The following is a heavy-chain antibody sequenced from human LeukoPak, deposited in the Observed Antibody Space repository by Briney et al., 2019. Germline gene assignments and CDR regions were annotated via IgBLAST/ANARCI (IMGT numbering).Heavy chain of an antibody. Sequence: ASVTVSCKASGYTFTSYGISWVRQAPGQGLEWMGWISAYNGNTNYAQKLQGRVTMTTDTSTSTAYMELRSLRSDDTAVYYCARDVVVVPAAMIDIDYYGMDVWGKGTTVTVSS. CDR2: ISAYNGNT. CDR3: ARDVVVVPAAMIDIDYYGMDV. D-gene: IGHD2-2*01. V-gene: IGHV1-18*04. J-gene: IGHJ6*04. CDR1: GYTFTSYG.